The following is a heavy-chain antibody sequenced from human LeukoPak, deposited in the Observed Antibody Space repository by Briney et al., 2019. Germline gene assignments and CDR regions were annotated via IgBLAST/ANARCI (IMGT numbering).Heavy chain of an antibody. J-gene: IGHJ5*02. Sequence: SETLSLTCTVSGGSISSYYWSWIRQPQGKGLEWIWYIYYSGSTNYNPSLKSRVPIPVDTSKNQFSLKLSSVTAADTAVYYCARGVRYFDWLLEVEWFDPWGQGTLVTVSS. CDR2: IYYSGST. CDR1: GGSISSYY. CDR3: ARGVRYFDWLLEVEWFDP. V-gene: IGHV4-59*08. D-gene: IGHD3-9*01.